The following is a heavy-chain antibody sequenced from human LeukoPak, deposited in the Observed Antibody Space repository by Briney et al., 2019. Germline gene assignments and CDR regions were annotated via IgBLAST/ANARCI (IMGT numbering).Heavy chain of an antibody. CDR2: IYKSGAT. Sequence: SETLSLTCGVSGDSISSSREYWGWIRQPPGKGLEWIGNIYKSGATYVSPSLKSRATISIDPSKNQFSLKLSSVTAADTAVYDCARHRRGDFWSGKGVDRDYYYYHMDVWGKGTTVTVSS. CDR3: ARHRRGDFWSGKGVDRDYYYYHMDV. J-gene: IGHJ6*03. CDR1: GDSISSSREY. V-gene: IGHV4-39*01. D-gene: IGHD3-3*01.